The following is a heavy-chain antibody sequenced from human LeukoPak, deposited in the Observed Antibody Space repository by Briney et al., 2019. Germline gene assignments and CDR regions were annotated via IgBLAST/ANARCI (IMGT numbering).Heavy chain of an antibody. V-gene: IGHV3-7*03. D-gene: IGHD2-15*01. Sequence: GGSLRLSCVASGFKFSDYWMMWVRQAPGKGPEWVATTKEGGNDKFYVDSVKGRFTISRDNRKNLLHLQMDSLRPDDSAVYYCVKDLGSAITSALALDVWGQGTTVTVSS. CDR1: GFKFSDYW. CDR2: TKEGGNDK. J-gene: IGHJ6*02. CDR3: VKDLGSAITSALALDV.